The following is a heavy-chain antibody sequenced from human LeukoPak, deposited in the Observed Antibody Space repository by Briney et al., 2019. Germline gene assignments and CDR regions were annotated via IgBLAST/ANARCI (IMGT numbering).Heavy chain of an antibody. Sequence: GRPLRLSCTTSGFTFSDYAVSWVRQAPGKGLEWIGFIRNKANGGTTEYAASVKGRFTISRDDSKTIAHLQMSSLKTEDTAVYYCSRFYSSGWASGAFDIWGQGTMVTVSS. D-gene: IGHD3-22*01. J-gene: IGHJ3*02. CDR1: GFTFSDYA. V-gene: IGHV3-49*04. CDR3: SRFYSSGWASGAFDI. CDR2: IRNKANGGTT.